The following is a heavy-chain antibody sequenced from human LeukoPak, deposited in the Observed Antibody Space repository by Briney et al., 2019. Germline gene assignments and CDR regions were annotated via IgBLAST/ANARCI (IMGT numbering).Heavy chain of an antibody. Sequence: ASVKVSCKASGGTFSSYAISWVRQAPGQGLEWMGGIIPIFGTANYAQKFQGRVTITADESTSTAYMELSSLRSEDTAVYYCARGGSGNSNWFDPWGQGTLVTVSS. CDR2: IIPIFGTA. CDR3: ARGGSGNSNWFDP. V-gene: IGHV1-69*13. J-gene: IGHJ5*02. D-gene: IGHD4-23*01. CDR1: GGTFSSYA.